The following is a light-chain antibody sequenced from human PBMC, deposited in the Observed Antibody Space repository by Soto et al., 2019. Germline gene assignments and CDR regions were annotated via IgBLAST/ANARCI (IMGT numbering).Light chain of an antibody. CDR1: QNIYSN. CDR2: RAS. J-gene: IGKJ1*01. CDR3: QQYHNLWS. Sequence: EIVLTQSPGTLSVSPVDRVTLSCWASQNIYSNLGWYQQRPGQAPRLIIYRASARPTGIPARFSGSGSGTEFTLTISSLQSEDFATYYCQQYHNLWSFGRGTKVDIK. V-gene: IGKV3-15*01.